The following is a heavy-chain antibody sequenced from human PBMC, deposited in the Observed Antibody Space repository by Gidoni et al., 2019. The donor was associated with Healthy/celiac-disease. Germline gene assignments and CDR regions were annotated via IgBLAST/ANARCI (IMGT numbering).Heavy chain of an antibody. Sequence: QVQLQESGPGLVKPSQTLSLTCTVSGGYISSGRYYWSWIRQPAGKGLALIGRIYTSGSTNSTPSLTSRVTISVDTSKYQFSLKLSSVTAADTAVYYCASIAYYYDSSGYLDSVLDYWGQGTLVTVSS. CDR1: GGYISSGRYY. D-gene: IGHD3-22*01. CDR2: IYTSGST. V-gene: IGHV4-61*02. J-gene: IGHJ4*02. CDR3: ASIAYYYDSSGYLDSVLDY.